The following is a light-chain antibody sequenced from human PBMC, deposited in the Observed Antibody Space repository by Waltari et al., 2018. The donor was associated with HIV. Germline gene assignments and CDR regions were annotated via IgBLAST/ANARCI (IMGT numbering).Light chain of an antibody. J-gene: IGKJ2*01. CDR2: AAS. CDR3: QQSYTNPYT. CDR1: QFISRY. V-gene: IGKV1-39*01. Sequence: DIQMTQSPSSLSASVGDTVTITCRASQFISRYLSLYQQTPGNAPKLLIYAASSLQSGVPSMFSGSGSGTDFSLTISCLQSEDFATYYCQQSYTNPYTFSLGTQVDIK.